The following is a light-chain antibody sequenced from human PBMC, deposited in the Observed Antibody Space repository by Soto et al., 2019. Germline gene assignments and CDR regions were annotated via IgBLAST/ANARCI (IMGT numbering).Light chain of an antibody. CDR3: QHYDNTSPSVT. Sequence: EIVMTQSPATLSVSPGERATLSCRASQSVSSNLAWYQHKPGLPPRLLIYGASRRATGIPDRFSGSGSGTDFIPTISRLEPEEFAAYYCQHYDNTSPSVTFGPGTKVDIK. CDR1: QSVSSN. V-gene: IGKV3-20*01. CDR2: GAS. J-gene: IGKJ3*01.